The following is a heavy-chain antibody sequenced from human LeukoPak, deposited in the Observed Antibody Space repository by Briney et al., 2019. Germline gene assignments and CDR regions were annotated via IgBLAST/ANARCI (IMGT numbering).Heavy chain of an antibody. D-gene: IGHD2-2*01. Sequence: ASVKVSCKASGYTFTSYDINWVRRATGQGLEWMGWMNPNSGNTGYAQKFQGRVTMTRNTSISTAYMELSSLRSEDTAVYYCARELGYCSSTSCSNWFDPWGQGTLVTVSS. CDR3: ARELGYCSSTSCSNWFDP. CDR1: GYTFTSYD. J-gene: IGHJ5*02. V-gene: IGHV1-8*01. CDR2: MNPNSGNT.